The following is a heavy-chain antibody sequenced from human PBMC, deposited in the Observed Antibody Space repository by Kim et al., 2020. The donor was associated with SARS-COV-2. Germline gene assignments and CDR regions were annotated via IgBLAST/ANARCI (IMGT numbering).Heavy chain of an antibody. CDR2: IYYSGST. J-gene: IGHJ4*02. V-gene: IGHV4-59*13. D-gene: IGHD6-19*01. CDR1: GGSISSYY. CDR3: ARDRGSSGWYDY. Sequence: SETLSLTCTVSGGSISSYYWSWIRQPPGKGLEWIGYIYYSGSTNYNPSLKSRVTISVDTSKNQFSLKLSSVTAADTAVYYCARDRGSSGWYDYWGQGTLVTVSS.